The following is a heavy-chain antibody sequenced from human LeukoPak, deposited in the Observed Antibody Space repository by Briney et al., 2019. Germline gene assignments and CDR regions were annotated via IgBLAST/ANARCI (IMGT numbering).Heavy chain of an antibody. Sequence: GGSLRLSCAASGFTFSSYWMNWARQAPGKGLEWVASINHNGNVNYYVDSVKGRFTISRDNAKNSLYLQMSNLRAEDTAVYYCARAQTMVAYPFLYWGQGTLVTVSS. CDR1: GFTFSSYW. CDR2: INHNGNVN. V-gene: IGHV3-7*03. J-gene: IGHJ4*02. CDR3: ARAQTMVAYPFLY. D-gene: IGHD4/OR15-4a*01.